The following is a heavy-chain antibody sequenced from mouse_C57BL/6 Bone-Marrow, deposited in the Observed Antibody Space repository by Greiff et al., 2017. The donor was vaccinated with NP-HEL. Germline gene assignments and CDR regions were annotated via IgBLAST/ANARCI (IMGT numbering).Heavy chain of an antibody. J-gene: IGHJ3*01. Sequence: EVQLVESGGGLVQPGGSLSLSCAASGFTFTDYYMSWVRQPPGKALEWLGFIRNKANGYTTEYSASVKGRFTISRDNSQSILYLQMNALRAEDSATYYCARYKYYGSSGWFAYWGQGTLVTVSA. CDR1: GFTFTDYY. CDR2: IRNKANGYTT. CDR3: ARYKYYGSSGWFAY. V-gene: IGHV7-3*01. D-gene: IGHD1-1*01.